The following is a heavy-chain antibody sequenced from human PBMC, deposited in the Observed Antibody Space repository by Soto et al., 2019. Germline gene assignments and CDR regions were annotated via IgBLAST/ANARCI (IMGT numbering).Heavy chain of an antibody. CDR1: GYTFSNYV. J-gene: IGHJ4*02. V-gene: IGHV1-18*01. CDR2: VSAYNGYT. CDR3: ARGTSIAVPVGL. D-gene: IGHD6-19*01. Sequence: QVQLVQSGAEVKKPGASLKVSCKASGYTFSNYVVTWVRQAPGQGLEWVGWVSAYNGYTTSAQNFQDRIIMTTDTSTKAADMEMSGLRPDDTALYCGARGTSIAVPVGLWGQGTLVTVSS.